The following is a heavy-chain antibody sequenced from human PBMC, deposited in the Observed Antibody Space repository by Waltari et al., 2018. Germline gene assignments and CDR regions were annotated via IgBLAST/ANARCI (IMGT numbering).Heavy chain of an antibody. D-gene: IGHD5-12*01. CDR2: ISGSGGST. V-gene: IGHV3-23*04. CDR1: GFPFGSHA. J-gene: IGHJ6*03. CDR3: AKVLGAVATYYYMDV. Sequence: EVQLVESGGGLLQPGGSLRLSCAASGFPFGSHAMPWVRQAPGQGLEWVSAISGSGGSTYYADSVKGRFTISRDNSKNTLYLQMNSLRAEDTAVYYCAKVLGAVATYYYMDVWGKGTTVTVSS.